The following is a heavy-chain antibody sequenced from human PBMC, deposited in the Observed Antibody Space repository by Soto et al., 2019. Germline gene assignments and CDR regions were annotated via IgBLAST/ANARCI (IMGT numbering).Heavy chain of an antibody. Sequence: QVQLQESGPGLVKPSETLSLTCTVSGGSISSYYWSWIRQPPGKGLEWIGYIYYSGSTNYNPSLRSPPTLSIDEARNQLSLKLSSVTAADTAVYYCARIHSGYDYWYYYYCLYVWGHSTTVTVSS. CDR1: GGSISSYY. V-gene: IGHV4-59*01. J-gene: IGHJ6*02. CDR2: IYYSGST. D-gene: IGHD5-12*01. CDR3: ARIHSGYDYWYYYYCLYV.